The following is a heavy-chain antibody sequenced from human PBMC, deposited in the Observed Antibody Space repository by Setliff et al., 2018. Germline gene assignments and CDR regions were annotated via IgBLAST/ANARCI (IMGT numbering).Heavy chain of an antibody. CDR1: GLTFGDYA. CDR2: IRSKAYGGTT. J-gene: IGHJ6*03. Sequence: GGSLRLSCTASGLTFGDYAMGWVRQAPGKGLEWVGFIRSKAYGGTTEYAASVKGRFTISRDDSKSIAYLQMNSLKTEDTAVYYCTRDRYYYDSSGYSPLYYYYYYMDVWGKGTTVTVSS. V-gene: IGHV3-49*04. CDR3: TRDRYYYDSSGYSPLYYYYYYMDV. D-gene: IGHD3-22*01.